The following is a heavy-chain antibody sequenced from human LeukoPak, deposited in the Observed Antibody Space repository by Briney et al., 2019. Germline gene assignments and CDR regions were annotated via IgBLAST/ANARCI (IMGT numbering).Heavy chain of an antibody. J-gene: IGHJ3*02. CDR3: ANDQGRAFDI. V-gene: IGHV3-23*01. CDR1: GFTFSSYA. Sequence: PGGSLRLSCAASGFTFSSYAMSWVRQAPGKGLEWVSSISNSGGRTFYTDSVKGRFAISRDNSKITLYLQMNSLRAQDTAVYYCANDQGRAFDIWGQGTMVTVSS. D-gene: IGHD1-26*01. CDR2: ISNSGGRT.